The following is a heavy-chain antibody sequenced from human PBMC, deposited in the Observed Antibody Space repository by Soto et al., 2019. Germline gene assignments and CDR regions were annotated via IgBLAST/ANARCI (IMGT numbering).Heavy chain of an antibody. CDR2: IYYSGST. CDR1: GGSISSSSYY. J-gene: IGHJ4*02. V-gene: IGHV4-39*01. Sequence: PSETLSLTCTVSGGSISSSSYYWGWIRQPPGKGLEWIGSIYYSGSTYYNPSLKSRVTISVDTSKNQFSLKLSSVTAADTAVYYCARLRYSGSYLLDYWGQGALVTVSS. D-gene: IGHD1-26*01. CDR3: ARLRYSGSYLLDY.